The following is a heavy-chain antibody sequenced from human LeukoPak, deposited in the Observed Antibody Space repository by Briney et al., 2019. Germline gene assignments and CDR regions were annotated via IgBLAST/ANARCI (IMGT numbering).Heavy chain of an antibody. Sequence: SETLSLTCTVSGGSISTYYWSWIRQPPGKGLEWIGYIYYSGSTNYNPSLKRRVTISVDTSKNQFSLKLSSVTAADTSVYYCARDRTIDYFDYRGQGGLVTVSS. CDR1: GGSISTYY. V-gene: IGHV4-59*01. D-gene: IGHD4/OR15-4a*01. CDR3: ARDRTIDYFDY. CDR2: IYYSGST. J-gene: IGHJ4*02.